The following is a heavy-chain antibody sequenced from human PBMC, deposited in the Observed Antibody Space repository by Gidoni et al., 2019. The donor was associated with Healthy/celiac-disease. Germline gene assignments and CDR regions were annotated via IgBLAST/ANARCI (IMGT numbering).Heavy chain of an antibody. Sequence: QVQLQESGPGLVKPSETLSLTCTVSGGSISSYYWSWIRQPPGKGLEWIGYIYYSGSTNYNPSLKSRVTISVDTSKNQFSLKLSSVTAADTAVYYCARGIVGATKGWYFDLWGRGTLVTVSS. CDR2: IYYSGST. CDR3: ARGIVGATKGWYFDL. J-gene: IGHJ2*01. CDR1: GGSISSYY. D-gene: IGHD1-26*01. V-gene: IGHV4-59*01.